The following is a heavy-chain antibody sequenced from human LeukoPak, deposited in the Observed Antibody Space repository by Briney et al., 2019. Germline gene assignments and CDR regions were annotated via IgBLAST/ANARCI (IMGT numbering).Heavy chain of an antibody. V-gene: IGHV1-69*05. J-gene: IGHJ3*02. Sequence: SVKISCKASGGTFSSYAISWVRQAPGQGLEWMGRIIPIFGTANYAQKFQGRVTITTDESTSTAYMELSSLRSEDTAVYYCAREDIVVVVAATDAFDIWGRGTMVTVSS. D-gene: IGHD2-15*01. CDR2: IIPIFGTA. CDR3: AREDIVVVVAATDAFDI. CDR1: GGTFSSYA.